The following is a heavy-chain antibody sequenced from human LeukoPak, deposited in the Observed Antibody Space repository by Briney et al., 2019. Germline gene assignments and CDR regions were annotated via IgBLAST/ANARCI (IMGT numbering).Heavy chain of an antibody. CDR1: GFTFSSYS. J-gene: IGHJ5*02. Sequence: GGSLRLSCAASGFTFSSYSMNWVRQAPGKGLEWVSSISSSSGYIYYADSVKGRFTISRDNAKNSLYLQMNSLRAEDTAVYYCARDPLRGGDYDFWSGYSPNWFDPWGQGTLVTVSS. V-gene: IGHV3-21*01. D-gene: IGHD3-3*01. CDR3: ARDPLRGGDYDFWSGYSPNWFDP. CDR2: ISSSSGYI.